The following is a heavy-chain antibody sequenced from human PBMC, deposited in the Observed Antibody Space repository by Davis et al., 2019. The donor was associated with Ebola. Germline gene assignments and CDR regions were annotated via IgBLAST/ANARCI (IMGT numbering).Heavy chain of an antibody. V-gene: IGHV3-9*01. Sequence: LSLTCAASGFTFDDYAMHWVRQAPGKGPEWVSGISWNSGSIGYADSVKGRFTISRDNAKNYLYLQMNSLRAEDTALYYCAKSEAVAVSAGYGMDVWGQGTTVTVSS. CDR2: ISWNSGSI. J-gene: IGHJ6*02. CDR1: GFTFDDYA. CDR3: AKSEAVAVSAGYGMDV. D-gene: IGHD6-19*01.